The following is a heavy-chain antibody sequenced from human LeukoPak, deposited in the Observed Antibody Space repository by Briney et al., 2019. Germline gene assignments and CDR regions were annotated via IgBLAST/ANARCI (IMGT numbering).Heavy chain of an antibody. Sequence: GGSLRLSCAASGFTFSCYSMNWVRQAPGKGLEWVSSISSSSSYIYYADSVKGRFTISSDNAKNSLYLQMNSLRAEDTAVYYCARVGQWLVLEEYYFDYWGQGTLVTVSS. J-gene: IGHJ4*02. CDR1: GFTFSCYS. D-gene: IGHD6-19*01. CDR3: ARVGQWLVLEEYYFDY. V-gene: IGHV3-21*01. CDR2: ISSSSSYI.